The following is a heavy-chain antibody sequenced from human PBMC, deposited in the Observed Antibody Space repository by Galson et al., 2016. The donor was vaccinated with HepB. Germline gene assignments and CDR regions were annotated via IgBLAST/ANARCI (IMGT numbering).Heavy chain of an antibody. CDR3: VKLGCSSSRCYGNF. CDR2: INSDGGTI. Sequence: SLRLSCAASGFAFNTYAMNWVRQAPGKGLAFVSTINSDGGTIDYADSVKGRVTISRDNSKNMLYLQMNSLRIEDTAVYHCVKLGCSSSRCYGNFWGRGTPVTVSS. CDR1: GFAFNTYA. D-gene: IGHD2-2*01. V-gene: IGHV3-64D*06. J-gene: IGHJ4*02.